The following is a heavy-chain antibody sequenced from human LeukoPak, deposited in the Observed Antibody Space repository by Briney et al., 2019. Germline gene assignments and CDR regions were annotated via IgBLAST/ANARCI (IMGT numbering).Heavy chain of an antibody. J-gene: IGHJ2*01. V-gene: IGHV1-2*04. D-gene: IGHD2-2*01. CDR3: ARSTSCYECWYFDL. CDR2: INPNSGGT. Sequence: ASVKVSCKASGYTFTGYYMHWVRQAPGQGLEWMGWINPNSGGTNYAQKFQGWVTMTRDTSISTAYMELSRLRSDDTAVYYCARSTSCYECWYFDLWGRGTLVTVSS. CDR1: GYTFTGYY.